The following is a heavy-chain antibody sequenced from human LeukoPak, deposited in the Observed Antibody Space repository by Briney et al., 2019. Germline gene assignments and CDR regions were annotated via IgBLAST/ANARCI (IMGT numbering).Heavy chain of an antibody. CDR1: GFTFSSYA. CDR2: INDNGAGT. J-gene: IGHJ6*03. CDR3: AKGLRTGVGPYMGYHYYMDV. D-gene: IGHD3-16*01. Sequence: PGGSLRLSCAASGFTFSSYAMSCVRQAPGKGLKWVSTINDNGAGTYYADSVKGRFTISRDNSYNTVSLQMNSLRDEDTGVYFCAKGLRTGVGPYMGYHYYMDVWGKGATVTVSS. V-gene: IGHV3-23*01.